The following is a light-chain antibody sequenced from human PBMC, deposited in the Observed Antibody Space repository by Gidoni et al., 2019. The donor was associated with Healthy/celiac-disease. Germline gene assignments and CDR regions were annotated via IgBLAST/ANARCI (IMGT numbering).Light chain of an antibody. Sequence: DIQMTQTPSPLSASVGDRVTITCPASQSISSYLNWYQQKPGKAPKLLIYAASSLQSGVPSRFSGSGSGTDFTLTISSLQPEDFATYYCQQSYSTPWTFGQGTKVEIK. J-gene: IGKJ1*01. CDR1: QSISSY. V-gene: IGKV1-39*01. CDR3: QQSYSTPWT. CDR2: AAS.